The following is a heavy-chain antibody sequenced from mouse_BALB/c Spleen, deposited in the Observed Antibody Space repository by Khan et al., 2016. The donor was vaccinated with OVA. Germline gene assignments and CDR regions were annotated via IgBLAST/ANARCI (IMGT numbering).Heavy chain of an antibody. CDR1: GYTFSSSW. CDR2: IFPGNDDA. Sequence: QVQLQQSGAELVRPGSSVKISCKASGYTFSSSWMNWVKQRPGQGLEWIGQIFPGNDDADYNGKFKGKATLTADKSSRTAYMQLTSLTSEDSAVYFWSRYFGSRFAYWGQGTLVTVSA. J-gene: IGHJ3*01. V-gene: IGHV1-80*01. D-gene: IGHD1-1*01. CDR3: SRYFGSRFAY.